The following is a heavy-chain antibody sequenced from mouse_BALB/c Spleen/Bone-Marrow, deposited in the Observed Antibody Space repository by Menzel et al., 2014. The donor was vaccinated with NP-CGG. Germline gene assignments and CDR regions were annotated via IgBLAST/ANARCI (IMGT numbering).Heavy chain of an antibody. CDR3: TGLGYYGWFAY. V-gene: IGHV4-1*02. D-gene: IGHD2-3*01. CDR2: INPDSSTI. CDR1: GFDFSSYW. J-gene: IGHJ3*01. Sequence: EVQREESGGGLVKPGGSLKLSCAASGFDFSSYWMSWVRQAPGKGLEWIGEINPDSSTINYTPSLKDKFIITRDNAKKTLFLQMSKVSSDATALYYSTGLGYYGWFAYWGQGTLVTVSA.